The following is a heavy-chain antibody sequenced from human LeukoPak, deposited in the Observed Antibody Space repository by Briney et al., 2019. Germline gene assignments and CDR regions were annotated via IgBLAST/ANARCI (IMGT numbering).Heavy chain of an antibody. CDR2: IWYDGSNK. V-gene: IGHV3-33*01. D-gene: IGHD6-13*01. CDR1: GFTFSSYG. CDR3: ARDLLKGAAGPL. Sequence: GGSLRLSCAASGFTFSSYGMHWVRQAPGKGLEWVAVIWYDGSNKYYADSVKGRFTISRDKTKNTLYLQMNSLRAEDTAVYYCARDLLKGAAGPLWGQGTLVTVSS. J-gene: IGHJ4*02.